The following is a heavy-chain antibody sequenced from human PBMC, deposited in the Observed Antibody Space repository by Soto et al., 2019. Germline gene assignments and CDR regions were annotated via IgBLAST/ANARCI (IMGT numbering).Heavy chain of an antibody. Sequence: TGGSLRLSCAASGFTFSSYEMNWVRQAPGKGLEWVSYISSDGYTIYYADSVKGRFTISRDNARTSLYLQMNSLRAEDTAVYYCAVGFLRAYFDYWGQGTLVTVSS. V-gene: IGHV3-48*03. J-gene: IGHJ4*02. D-gene: IGHD3-3*01. CDR3: AVGFLRAYFDY. CDR1: GFTFSSYE. CDR2: ISSDGYTI.